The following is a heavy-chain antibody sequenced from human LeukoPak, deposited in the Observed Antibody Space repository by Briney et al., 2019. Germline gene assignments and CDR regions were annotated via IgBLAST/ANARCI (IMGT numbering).Heavy chain of an antibody. CDR1: GYTFTGYY. D-gene: IGHD7-27*01. V-gene: IGHV1-46*01. J-gene: IGHJ3*02. CDR2: INPSGGST. Sequence: ASVKVSCKASGYTFTGYYMHWVRQAPGQGLEWMGWINPSGGSTSYAQKFQGRVTMTRDTSTSTVYMELSSLRSEDTAVYYCARSILGSGAFNIWGQGTMVTVSS. CDR3: ARSILGSGAFNI.